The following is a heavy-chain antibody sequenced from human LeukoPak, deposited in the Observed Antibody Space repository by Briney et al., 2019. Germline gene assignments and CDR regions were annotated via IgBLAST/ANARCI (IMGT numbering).Heavy chain of an antibody. CDR1: GGTFSSYA. Sequence: SVKVSCKASGGTFSSYAISWVRQAPGQGLEWMGGIIPIFGTANYAQKFQGRVTITTDESTSTACMELSSLRSEDTAVYYCARGRYYDFWSGYYSDYWGQGTLVTVSS. D-gene: IGHD3-3*01. J-gene: IGHJ4*02. CDR3: ARGRYYDFWSGYYSDY. V-gene: IGHV1-69*05. CDR2: IIPIFGTA.